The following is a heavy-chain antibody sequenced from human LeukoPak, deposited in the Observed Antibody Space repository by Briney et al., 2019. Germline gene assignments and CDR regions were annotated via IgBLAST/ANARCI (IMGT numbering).Heavy chain of an antibody. Sequence: PSETLSLTCAVYGGSFSGYYWSWIRQPPGKGLEWIGEINHSGSTNYNPSLKSRVTISVDTSKNQFSLKLSSVTAADTAVYYCARGRVGATPDFDYWSQGTLVTVSS. J-gene: IGHJ4*02. CDR1: GGSFSGYY. CDR2: INHSGST. D-gene: IGHD1-26*01. V-gene: IGHV4-34*01. CDR3: ARGRVGATPDFDY.